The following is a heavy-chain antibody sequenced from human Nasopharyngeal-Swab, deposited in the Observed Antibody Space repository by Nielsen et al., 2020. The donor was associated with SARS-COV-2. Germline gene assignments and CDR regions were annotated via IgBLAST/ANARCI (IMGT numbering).Heavy chain of an antibody. D-gene: IGHD2-21*02. Sequence: GESLKISCAASGFSFSNYDMHWVRQAPGKGLEWVAIISYDGSNKYYADSVKGRFTISRDNSKNTLYLQMNSLRAEDTAVYYCARESCGGDCYSSYYFDYWGQGTLVTVSS. V-gene: IGHV3-30*03. CDR1: GFSFSNYD. CDR2: ISYDGSNK. J-gene: IGHJ4*02. CDR3: ARESCGGDCYSSYYFDY.